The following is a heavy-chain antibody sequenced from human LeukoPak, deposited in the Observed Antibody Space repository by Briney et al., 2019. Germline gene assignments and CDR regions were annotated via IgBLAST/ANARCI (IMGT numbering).Heavy chain of an antibody. V-gene: IGHV5-51*01. Sequence: GESLKISCKGSGYSFTSYWIGWVRQMPGKGLEWMGIIYPGDSDTRYSPSFQGQVTISADKSISTAYLQWSSLKASDTAMYYCARTPSTDCGGDCRADYWGQGTLVTVSS. CDR1: GYSFTSYW. D-gene: IGHD2-21*02. CDR3: ARTPSTDCGGDCRADY. CDR2: IYPGDSDT. J-gene: IGHJ4*02.